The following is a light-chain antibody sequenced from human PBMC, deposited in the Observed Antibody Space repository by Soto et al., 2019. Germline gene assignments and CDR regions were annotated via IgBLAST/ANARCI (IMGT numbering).Light chain of an antibody. V-gene: IGKV1-39*01. CDR1: RNVSIY. J-gene: IGKJ5*01. CDR2: ATS. Sequence: EIPLTQSPSSLAASVGDRLTLTCRASRNVSIYLNWYQHKPGKGPTLLIHATSNLQIGVPSRFSGSGSGTEFTLTISSLEPEDFGTYYCQQRYKMPYFGQGTRLKI. CDR3: QQRYKMPY.